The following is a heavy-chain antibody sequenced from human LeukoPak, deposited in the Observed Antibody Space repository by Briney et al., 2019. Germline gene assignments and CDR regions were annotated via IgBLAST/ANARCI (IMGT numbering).Heavy chain of an antibody. J-gene: IGHJ5*02. V-gene: IGHV1-2*02. CDR3: ARAPANFLNWFDP. CDR1: GFTFTGYY. Sequence: ASVKVSCKTSGFTFTGYYIHWVRRAPGQGLEWMAWISTNTGVTNYAQNFQGRVTMTRDTSISTAYMELSRLRSNDTAVYYCARAPANFLNWFDPWGQGTLVTVSS. CDR2: ISTNTGVT.